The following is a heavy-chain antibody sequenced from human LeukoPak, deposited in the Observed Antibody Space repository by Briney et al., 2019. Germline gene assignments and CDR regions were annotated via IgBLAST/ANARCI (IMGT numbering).Heavy chain of an antibody. Sequence: ASVKVSCKASGGTFSSYAISWVRQAPGQGLECMGRIIPIFGIANYAQKFQGRVTITADKSTSTAYMELSSLRSEDTAVYYCARGGIAVAGGLYDYWGQGTLVTVSS. CDR3: ARGGIAVAGGLYDY. D-gene: IGHD6-19*01. CDR1: GGTFSSYA. CDR2: IIPIFGIA. V-gene: IGHV1-69*04. J-gene: IGHJ4*02.